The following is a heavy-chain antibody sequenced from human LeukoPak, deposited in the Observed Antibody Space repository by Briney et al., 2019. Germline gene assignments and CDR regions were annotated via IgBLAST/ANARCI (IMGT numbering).Heavy chain of an antibody. Sequence: GGSLRLSCAASGFTFSSYSMNWVRQAPGKGLEWVSSISSSSYIYYADSVKGRFTISRDNAKNSLYLQMNSLRAEDTAVYYCARSYCGGDCYYPDYWGQGTLVTVSS. CDR3: ARSYCGGDCYYPDY. CDR2: ISSSSYI. J-gene: IGHJ4*02. V-gene: IGHV3-21*01. CDR1: GFTFSSYS. D-gene: IGHD2-21*02.